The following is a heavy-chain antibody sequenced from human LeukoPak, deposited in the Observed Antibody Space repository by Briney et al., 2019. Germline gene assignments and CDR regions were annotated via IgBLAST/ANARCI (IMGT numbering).Heavy chain of an antibody. CDR2: IYYSGST. D-gene: IGHD5-24*01. CDR1: GGSISSYY. Sequence: SETLSLTCTVSGGSISSYYWSWIRQPAGKGLEWIGYIYYSGSTNYNPSLKSRVTISVDTSKNQFSLKLSSVTAADTAVYYCARVQEMARFDYWGQGTLVTVSS. J-gene: IGHJ4*02. V-gene: IGHV4-59*01. CDR3: ARVQEMARFDY.